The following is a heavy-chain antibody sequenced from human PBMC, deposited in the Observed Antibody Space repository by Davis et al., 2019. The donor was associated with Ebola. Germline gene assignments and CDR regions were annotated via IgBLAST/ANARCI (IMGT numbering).Heavy chain of an antibody. J-gene: IGHJ1*01. CDR3: AVYTVVVTDIRAEYFQH. CDR1: GGSVSSGGYY. Sequence: MPSETLSLTCSVSGGSVSSGGYYWNWMLQPPGKGLEWIAYINDSLSTYYNPSINSRATISVDTSTNQFSLRLSSVTAADTAVYYCAVYTVVVTDIRAEYFQHWGQGTLATVSS. D-gene: IGHD2-21*02. CDR2: INDSLST. V-gene: IGHV4-61*08.